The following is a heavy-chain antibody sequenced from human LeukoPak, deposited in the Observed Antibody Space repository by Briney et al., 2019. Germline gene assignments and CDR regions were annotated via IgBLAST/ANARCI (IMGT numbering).Heavy chain of an antibody. J-gene: IGHJ4*02. Sequence: GGSLRLSCAASGFDFSSNWMHWVRHAPGQGLVWVSRIKGDGISTNYADSVKGRFTISRDIAKNTLYLQMNSLRAEDTALYFCAKKAQYNGNYPLDYWGQGTLVTVSS. CDR3: AKKAQYNGNYPLDY. CDR1: GFDFSSNW. CDR2: IKGDGIST. D-gene: IGHD1-26*01. V-gene: IGHV3-74*01.